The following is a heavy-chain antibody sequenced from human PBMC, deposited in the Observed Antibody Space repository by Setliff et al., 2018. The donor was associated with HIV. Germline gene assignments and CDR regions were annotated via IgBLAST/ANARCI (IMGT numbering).Heavy chain of an antibody. Sequence: PSETLSLTCSVYGDSIGSNTFYWGWLRQPPGKEPEWIGSINHSGNTYYYPSLKSRVTMSVDTSKNQFSLRLSSVTATDTAVYYCARRRASSSGFPLDFWGQGILVTVSS. CDR3: ARRRASSSGFPLDF. CDR1: GDSIGSNTFY. CDR2: INHSGNT. V-gene: IGHV4-39*01. D-gene: IGHD6-6*01. J-gene: IGHJ4*02.